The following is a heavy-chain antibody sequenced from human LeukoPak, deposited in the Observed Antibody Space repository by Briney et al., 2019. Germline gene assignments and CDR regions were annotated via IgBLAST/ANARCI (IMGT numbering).Heavy chain of an antibody. CDR2: IYYSGST. J-gene: IGHJ4*02. CDR3: ARDLGHDFWSGYYY. Sequence: SETLSLTCTVSGGSISSYYWSWIRQPPGKGLEWIGYIYYSGSTNYNPSLKSRVTISVDTSKNQFSLKLSSVTAADTAVYYCARDLGHDFWSGYYYWGQGTLVTVSS. D-gene: IGHD3-3*01. V-gene: IGHV4-59*12. CDR1: GGSISSYY.